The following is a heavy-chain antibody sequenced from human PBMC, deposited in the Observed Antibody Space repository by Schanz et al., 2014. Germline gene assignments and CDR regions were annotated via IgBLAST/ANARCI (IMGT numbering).Heavy chain of an antibody. V-gene: IGHV3-33*03. CDR3: ARGTDWNLHY. CDR2: IWYDENNK. D-gene: IGHD1-1*01. CDR1: GFTFSVYG. J-gene: IGHJ4*02. Sequence: QVQLVESGGGVVQFGRSLRLSCVASGFTFSVYGMHWVRQAPGKGPEWVAVIWYDENNKYYADSVKGRFTMSRDNSKNTLYLQMNSLRAEDTAVYYCARGTDWNLHYWGQGALVTVSS.